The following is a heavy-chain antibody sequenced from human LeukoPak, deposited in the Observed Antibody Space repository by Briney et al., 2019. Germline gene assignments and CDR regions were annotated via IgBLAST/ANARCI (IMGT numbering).Heavy chain of an antibody. D-gene: IGHD2-2*01. CDR3: ARQARYCSSTSCPPPNNNWFDP. CDR1: GGSFSGYY. Sequence: PSETLSLTCAVYGGSFSGYYWSWIRQPPGKGLEWIGEINHSGSTNYNPSLKSRVTISVDTSKNQFSLKLSSVTAADTAVYYCARQARYCSSTSCPPPNNNWFDPWGQGTLVTVSS. V-gene: IGHV4-34*01. J-gene: IGHJ5*02. CDR2: INHSGST.